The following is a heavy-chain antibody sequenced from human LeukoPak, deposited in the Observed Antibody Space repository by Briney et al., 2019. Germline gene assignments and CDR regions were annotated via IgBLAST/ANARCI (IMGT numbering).Heavy chain of an antibody. CDR1: DASISGYY. J-gene: IGHJ4*02. CDR3: ARISDGTVTIDY. CDR2: IHFSGST. D-gene: IGHD4-17*01. V-gene: IGHV4-59*08. Sequence: PSETLSLTCTVPDASISGYYWSWIRQPPGKGLEWIGSIHFSGSTNYNPSLRSRVTISVDTSKNQFSLKLNSVTAADTAVYYCARISDGTVTIDYWGQGTLVTVSS.